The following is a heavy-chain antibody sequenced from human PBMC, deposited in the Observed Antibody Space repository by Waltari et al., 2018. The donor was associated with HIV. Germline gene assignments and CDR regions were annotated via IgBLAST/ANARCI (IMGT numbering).Heavy chain of an antibody. CDR1: GFTFSSYS. J-gene: IGHJ5*02. CDR2: ISSSSSYI. Sequence: EVQLVESGGGLVKPGGSLRLSCAASGFTFSSYSMNWVRQAPGKGLEWASTISSSSSYIYYADSVKGRFTISRDNAKNSLYLQMNSLRAEDTAVYYWARNGERADIGAGWFDPWGQGTLVTVSS. D-gene: IGHD2-15*01. CDR3: ARNGERADIGAGWFDP. V-gene: IGHV3-21*01.